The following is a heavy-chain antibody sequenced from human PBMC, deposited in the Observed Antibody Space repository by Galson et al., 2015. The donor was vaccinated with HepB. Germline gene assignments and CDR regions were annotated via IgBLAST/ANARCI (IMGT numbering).Heavy chain of an antibody. J-gene: IGHJ4*02. V-gene: IGHV3-30*18. CDR3: AKPWDAGIIRERATFFDF. CDR2: ISYDGRNK. Sequence: SLRLSCAASGFTFSSYDMHWVRQAPGKGLEWVAIISYDGRNKYYADSVKGRFTISRDNSKSTLYLQMNSLRAEDTAVYYCAKPWDAGIIRERATFFDFWGQGTLVTVSS. CDR1: GFTFSSYD. D-gene: IGHD1-26*01.